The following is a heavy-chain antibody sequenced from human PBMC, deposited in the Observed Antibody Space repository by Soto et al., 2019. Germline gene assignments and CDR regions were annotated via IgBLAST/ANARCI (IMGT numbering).Heavy chain of an antibody. D-gene: IGHD3-16*01. CDR2: FTSSGYI. J-gene: IGHJ6*02. CDR1: GFTFSSFS. Sequence: GGSLRLSCAASGFTFSSFSMNWVRQAPGKGLEWVSSFTSSGYIYYADSVRGRFTISRDDAKSSLYLQMNSLRTEDTAVYFCARDSECEDLCFYYGMDVWGPGTPVTVSS. CDR3: ARDSECEDLCFYYGMDV. V-gene: IGHV3-21*06.